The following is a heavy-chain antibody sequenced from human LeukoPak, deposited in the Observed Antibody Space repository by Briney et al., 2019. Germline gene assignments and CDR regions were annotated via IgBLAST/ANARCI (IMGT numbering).Heavy chain of an antibody. Sequence: ASVKVSCKASGGTFSSYAISWVRQAPGQGLEWMGWISAYNGNTNYAQKLQGRVTMTTDTSTSTAYMELRSLRSDDTAVYYCARVGGYVWGNYRAIDYWGQGTLVTVSS. V-gene: IGHV1-18*01. CDR2: ISAYNGNT. CDR1: GGTFSSYA. CDR3: ARVGGYVWGNYRAIDY. J-gene: IGHJ4*02. D-gene: IGHD3-16*02.